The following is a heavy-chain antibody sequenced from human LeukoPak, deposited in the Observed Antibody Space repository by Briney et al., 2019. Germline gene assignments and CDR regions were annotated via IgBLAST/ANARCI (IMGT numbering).Heavy chain of an antibody. V-gene: IGHV1-69*01. CDR3: ARAGAYCGGDCYAYFDY. Sequence: ASVKVSCKASGGTFISYAISWVRQAPGQGLEWMGGIIPIFGTANYAQKSQGRVTITADESTSTAYMELSSLRSEDTAVYYCARAGAYCGGDCYAYFDYWGQGTLVTVSS. J-gene: IGHJ4*02. CDR1: GGTFISYA. CDR2: IIPIFGTA. D-gene: IGHD2-21*02.